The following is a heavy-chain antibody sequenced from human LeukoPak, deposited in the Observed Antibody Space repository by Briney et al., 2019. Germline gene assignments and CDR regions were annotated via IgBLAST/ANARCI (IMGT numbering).Heavy chain of an antibody. CDR3: ARGINYYGSGSPSHYFDY. Sequence: GGSLRLSCAASGFTFSDYYMSWIRQAPGKGREWVSYISSSGSTIYYADSVKGRFTISRDNAKNSLYLQMNSLRAEDTAVYYCARGINYYGSGSPSHYFDYWGQGTLVTVSS. V-gene: IGHV3-11*04. CDR2: ISSSGSTI. D-gene: IGHD3-10*01. CDR1: GFTFSDYY. J-gene: IGHJ4*02.